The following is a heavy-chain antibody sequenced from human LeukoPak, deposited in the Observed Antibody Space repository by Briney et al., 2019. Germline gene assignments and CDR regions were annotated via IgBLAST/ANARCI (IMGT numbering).Heavy chain of an antibody. Sequence: GGSLRLSCAASGFPFSTYAMNWVRQAPGKGLEWVSVITGSGGFTQYADSVKGRFTISRDNSKNTVYLQMNSLRVEDTALYYCVRSLDYWGQGTLVTVSS. CDR3: VRSLDY. CDR1: GFPFSTYA. V-gene: IGHV3-23*01. CDR2: ITGSGGFT. J-gene: IGHJ4*02.